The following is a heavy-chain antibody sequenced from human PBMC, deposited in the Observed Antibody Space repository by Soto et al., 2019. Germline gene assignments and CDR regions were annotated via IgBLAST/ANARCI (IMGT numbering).Heavy chain of an antibody. CDR2: ISSSSSTI. Sequence: GGSLRLSCAASGFTFSSYSMNWVRQAPGKGLEWVSYISSSSSTIYYADSVKGRFTISRDNAKNSLYLQMNSLRAEDTAVYYCARGGYCSSTSCYCDYWGQGTLVTVSS. CDR1: GFTFSSYS. V-gene: IGHV3-48*01. J-gene: IGHJ4*02. CDR3: ARGGYCSSTSCYCDY. D-gene: IGHD2-2*01.